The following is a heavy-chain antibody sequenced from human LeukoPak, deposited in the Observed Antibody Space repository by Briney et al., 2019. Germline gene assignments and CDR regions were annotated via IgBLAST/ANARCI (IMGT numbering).Heavy chain of an antibody. CDR1: GGSISSYY. J-gene: IGHJ3*02. D-gene: IGHD3-10*01. Sequence: SETLSLTCTVSGGSISSYYWSWIRQPPGKGLEWMGYIYYSGSTNYNPSLKSRVTISVDTSKNQFSLKLSSVTAADTAVYYCARRTMVRGESAFDIWGQGTMVTVSS. CDR2: IYYSGST. V-gene: IGHV4-59*08. CDR3: ARRTMVRGESAFDI.